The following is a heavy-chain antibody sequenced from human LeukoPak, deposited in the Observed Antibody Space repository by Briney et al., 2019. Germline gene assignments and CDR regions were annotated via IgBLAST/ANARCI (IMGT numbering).Heavy chain of an antibody. CDR1: GFTFSSYS. CDR3: ARSIPWGQLPTHY. J-gene: IGHJ4*02. D-gene: IGHD1-26*01. Sequence: GGSLRLSCAASGFTFSSYSMNWVRQAPGKGLEWVSSISSSSSYIYYADSVKGRFTISRDNAKNSLYLQMNSLRAEDTAVYYCARSIPWGQLPTHYWGQGTLVTVSS. V-gene: IGHV3-21*01. CDR2: ISSSSSYI.